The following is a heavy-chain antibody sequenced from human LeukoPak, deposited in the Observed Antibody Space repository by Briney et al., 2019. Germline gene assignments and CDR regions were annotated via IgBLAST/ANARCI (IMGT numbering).Heavy chain of an antibody. CDR3: ATYDVLTGFEY. Sequence: ASVKVSCKASGGTLSDHVISWVRQAPGHGLEWMGGIIPLKGTSKLTQKLQDRATISADESTNTVCMEVRSLRSEDTALYYCATYDVLTGFEYWGQGTLVIVPS. CDR1: GGTLSDHV. CDR2: IIPLKGTS. J-gene: IGHJ4*02. V-gene: IGHV1-69*13. D-gene: IGHD3-9*01.